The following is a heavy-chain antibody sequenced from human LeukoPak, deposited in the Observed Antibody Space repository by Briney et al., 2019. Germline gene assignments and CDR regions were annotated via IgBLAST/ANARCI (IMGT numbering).Heavy chain of an antibody. Sequence: GASVKVSCKASGYTFTGYYMHWVRQAPGQGLEWMGWINPNSGGTNYAQKFQGRVTMTRDTSISTAYMELSRLRSDDRAVYYCARVTGGRYFDWLPSEYYFDYWGQGTLVAVSS. V-gene: IGHV1-2*02. CDR3: ARVTGGRYFDWLPSEYYFDY. J-gene: IGHJ4*02. CDR2: INPNSGGT. D-gene: IGHD3-9*01. CDR1: GYTFTGYY.